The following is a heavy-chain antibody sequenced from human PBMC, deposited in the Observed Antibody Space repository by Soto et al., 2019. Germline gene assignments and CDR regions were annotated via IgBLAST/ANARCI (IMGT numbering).Heavy chain of an antibody. CDR1: GYTFTGYY. CDR3: ARQGYDFWTQFSGWFDP. V-gene: IGHV5-51*01. CDR2: IYPGDSDT. Sequence: ASVKVSCKASGYTFTGYYMHWVRQAPGQGLEWMGIIYPGDSDTRYSPSFQGQVTISADKSISTAYLQWSSLKASDTAMYYCARQGYDFWTQFSGWFDPWGQGTLVTVSS. D-gene: IGHD3-3*01. J-gene: IGHJ5*02.